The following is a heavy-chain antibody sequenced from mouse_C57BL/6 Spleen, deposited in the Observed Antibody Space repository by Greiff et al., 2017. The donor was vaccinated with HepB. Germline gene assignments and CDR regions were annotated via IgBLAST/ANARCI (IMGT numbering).Heavy chain of an antibody. J-gene: IGHJ2*01. D-gene: IGHD2-5*01. CDR2: INYDGSST. V-gene: IGHV5-16*01. CDR1: GFTFSDYY. CDR3: AREGGYSNLFDY. Sequence: EVMLVESEGGLVQPGSSMKLSCTASGFTFSDYYMAWVRQVPEKGLEWVANINYDGSSTYYLDSLKSRFIISRDNAKNILYLQMSSLKSEDTATYYCAREGGYSNLFDYWGQGTTLTVSS.